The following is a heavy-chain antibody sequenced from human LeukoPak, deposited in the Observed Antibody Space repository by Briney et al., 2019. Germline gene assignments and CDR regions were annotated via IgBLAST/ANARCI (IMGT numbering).Heavy chain of an antibody. CDR1: GYTFTSYG. V-gene: IGHV1-18*01. Sequence: ASVTVSCKASGYTFTSYGISWVRQAPGQGLEWMGWISAYNGNTNYAQKLQGRVTMTTDTSTSTAYMELRSLRSDDTAVYYCARVSTRTRIAVAGHFDYWGQGTLVTVSS. D-gene: IGHD6-19*01. CDR3: ARVSTRTRIAVAGHFDY. CDR2: ISAYNGNT. J-gene: IGHJ4*02.